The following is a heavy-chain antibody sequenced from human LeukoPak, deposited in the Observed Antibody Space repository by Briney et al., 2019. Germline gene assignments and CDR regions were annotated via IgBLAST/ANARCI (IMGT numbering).Heavy chain of an antibody. D-gene: IGHD3-9*01. CDR1: GGTLSSYA. CDR3: ARATYYDILTGYLYYHYGMDV. J-gene: IGHJ6*04. V-gene: IGHV1-69*06. Sequence: SVKVSCKASGGTLSSYAISWVRQAPGQGLEWMGGIIPIFGTANYAQKFQGRVTITADKSTSTAYMELSSLRSEDTAVYYCARATYYDILTGYLYYHYGMDVWGKGTTVTVSS. CDR2: IIPIFGTA.